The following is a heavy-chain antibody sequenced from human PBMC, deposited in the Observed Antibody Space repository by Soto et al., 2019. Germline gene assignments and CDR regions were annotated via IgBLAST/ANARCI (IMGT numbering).Heavy chain of an antibody. CDR1: GGSISSYY. CDR2: TYYSGST. J-gene: IGHJ4*02. Sequence: SETLSLTCTVSGGSISSYYWSWIRQPPGKGLEWIGYTYYSGSTNYNPSLKSRVTISVDTSKNQFSLKLSSVTAADTAVYYCARTTAGTTYYYDSSGYFPFDYWGQGTLVTVSS. D-gene: IGHD3-22*01. V-gene: IGHV4-59*01. CDR3: ARTTAGTTYYYDSSGYFPFDY.